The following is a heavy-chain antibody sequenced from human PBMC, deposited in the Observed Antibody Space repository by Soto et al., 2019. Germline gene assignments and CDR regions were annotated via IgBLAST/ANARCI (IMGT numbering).Heavy chain of an antibody. V-gene: IGHV1-3*01. CDR2: INAGNGNT. Sequence: QVQLVQSGAEVKKPGASVKVSCKASGYTFTSYAMHWVRQAPGQRLEWMGWINAGNGNTKYSQKFQGRVTITRDTFASTAYMELSSLRSEDTAVYYCAREITMVRGGGYFDYWGQGTLVTVSS. D-gene: IGHD3-10*01. J-gene: IGHJ4*02. CDR1: GYTFTSYA. CDR3: AREITMVRGGGYFDY.